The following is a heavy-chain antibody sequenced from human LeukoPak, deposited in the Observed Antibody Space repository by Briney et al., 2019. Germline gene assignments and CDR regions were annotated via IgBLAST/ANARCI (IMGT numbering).Heavy chain of an antibody. CDR1: GFNFSTNY. CDR2: IYGGGNT. CDR3: ARVDSRTAQFDY. D-gene: IGHD6-13*01. Sequence: GGSLRLSCAVSGFNFSTNYLNWVRQAPGKGPEWVSVIYGGGNTYYADSLKGRFTISRENSKNTLYLQMKSLRAEDTAVYHCARVDSRTAQFDYWGQGTTVTVSS. J-gene: IGHJ4*02. V-gene: IGHV3-66*01.